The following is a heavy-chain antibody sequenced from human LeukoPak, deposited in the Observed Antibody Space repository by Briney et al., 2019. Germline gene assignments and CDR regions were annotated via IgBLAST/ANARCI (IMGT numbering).Heavy chain of an antibody. Sequence: GGSLRLSCAASGFTFSSYWMHWVRQAPGKGLVWVSRINSDGSSTSYADSVKGRFTISRDNAKNTLYLQMNSLRAEDTAVYYCARTGNYDFWSGYLLGDAFDIWGQGTMVTVPS. CDR1: GFTFSSYW. J-gene: IGHJ3*02. D-gene: IGHD3-3*01. CDR3: ARTGNYDFWSGYLLGDAFDI. CDR2: INSDGSST. V-gene: IGHV3-74*01.